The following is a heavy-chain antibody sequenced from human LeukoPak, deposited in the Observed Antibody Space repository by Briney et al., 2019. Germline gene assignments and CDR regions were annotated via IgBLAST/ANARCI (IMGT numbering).Heavy chain of an antibody. CDR1: GFIFSTYG. CDR2: IKEDGSDK. CDR3: ARLKDAVTIFDC. Sequence: GGSLRLSCEASGFIFSTYGMSWVRQAPGKGLEWVASIKEDGSDKYYVDSVKGRFTISRDNTKNSLFVQMSSLRAEDTAVYYCARLKDAVTIFDCWGQGILVTVSS. D-gene: IGHD4-17*01. J-gene: IGHJ5*01. V-gene: IGHV3-7*01.